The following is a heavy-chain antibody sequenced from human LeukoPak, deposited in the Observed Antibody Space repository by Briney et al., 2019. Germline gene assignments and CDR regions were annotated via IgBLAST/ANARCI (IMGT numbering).Heavy chain of an antibody. D-gene: IGHD6-19*01. CDR2: IKQDGSEK. CDR3: ARDRYSSGWYSDY. V-gene: IGHV3-7*01. CDR1: GFTFCSTR. J-gene: IGHJ4*02. Sequence: GGSLRVSCAAPGFTFCSTRMSWGRQAPGKRLGWVANIKQDGSEKYYVDSVKGRFTISRDKAKSSLYLQMYRLRAEDTAVYYCARDRYSSGWYSDYWGQGTLVTVSS.